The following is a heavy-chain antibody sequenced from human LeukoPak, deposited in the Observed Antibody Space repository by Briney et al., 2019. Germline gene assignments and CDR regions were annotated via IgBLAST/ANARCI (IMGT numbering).Heavy chain of an antibody. J-gene: IGHJ4*02. D-gene: IGHD2-2*01. CDR1: GFTFSSYG. V-gene: IGHV3-33*01. CDR2: IWYDGSNK. CDR3: ARSDIVVVPAALDY. Sequence: GGSLRLSCAASGFTFSSYGMPWVRQAPGKGLKGVAVIWYDGSNKYYADSVKGRFTISRDNSKNTLYLQMNSLRAEDTAVYYCARSDIVVVPAALDYWGQGTLVTVSS.